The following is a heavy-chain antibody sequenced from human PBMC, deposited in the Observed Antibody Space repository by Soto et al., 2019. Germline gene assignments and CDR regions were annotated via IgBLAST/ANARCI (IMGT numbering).Heavy chain of an antibody. J-gene: IGHJ4*02. CDR1: GGSINNHY. Sequence: QVHLQESGPGLVKPSETLSLTCSVSGGSINNHYWSWIRQPPGKGLEWIGYVYYTGSTNYNPSLKCRVTMSVDTSKNQFSLNLTSLTAADTAIYSCARANWDSEYWGQGTLVTVSS. CDR3: ARANWDSEY. D-gene: IGHD7-27*01. CDR2: VYYTGST. V-gene: IGHV4-59*11.